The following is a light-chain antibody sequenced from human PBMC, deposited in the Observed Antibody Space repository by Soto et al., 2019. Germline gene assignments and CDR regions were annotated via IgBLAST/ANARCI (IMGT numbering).Light chain of an antibody. CDR1: SNDVGLYNY. CDR3: SSYTISTTYV. CDR2: DVT. Sequence: QSALNQPASVSGSPGQSITISCTGTSNDVGLYNYVSWYQQHPGKAPKLMIYDVTERPSGVSNRFSGSKSGNTASLTISGLQAEDEGDYYCSSYTISTTYVFGTGTKLTVL. V-gene: IGLV2-14*03. J-gene: IGLJ1*01.